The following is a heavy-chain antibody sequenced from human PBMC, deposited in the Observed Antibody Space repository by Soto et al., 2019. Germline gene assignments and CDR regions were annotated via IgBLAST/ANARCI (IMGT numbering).Heavy chain of an antibody. D-gene: IGHD5-12*01. CDR3: ASFGGYDFPVKDI. CDR1: GFTFSSYS. Sequence: PGGSLRLSCAASGFTFSSYSMNWVRQAPGKGLEWVSSISSSSYIYYADSVKGRFTISRDNAKNSLYLQMNSLRAEDTAVYYCASFGGYDFPVKDIWGQGTMVTVSS. V-gene: IGHV3-21*01. CDR2: ISSSSYI. J-gene: IGHJ3*02.